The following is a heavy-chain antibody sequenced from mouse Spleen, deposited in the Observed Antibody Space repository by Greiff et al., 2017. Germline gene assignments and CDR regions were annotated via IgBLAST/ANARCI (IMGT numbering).Heavy chain of an antibody. CDR3: ARGANWGMDY. Sequence: QVQLQQPGAELVKPGASVKLSCKASGYTFTSYWMXWVKQRPGQGLEWIGNIYPSDSETHYNQKFKDKATLTVDKSSSTAYMQLSSLTSEDSAVYYCARGANWGMDYWGQGTSVTVSS. CDR1: GYTFTSYW. J-gene: IGHJ4*01. V-gene: IGHV1-61*01. D-gene: IGHD4-1*01. CDR2: IYPSDSET.